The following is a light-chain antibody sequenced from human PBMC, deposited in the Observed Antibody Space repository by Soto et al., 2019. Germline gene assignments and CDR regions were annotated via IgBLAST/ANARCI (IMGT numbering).Light chain of an antibody. V-gene: IGKV3-15*01. CDR3: QQYNTWLWT. CDR2: GAS. J-gene: IGKJ1*01. Sequence: EVVMTQSPATLSVSPGERATLSCRASQSVNANLAWYQQKPGQAPRLLIHGASNRATGIPARFSGSGFGTAFIPTISSRQSEEFAVYYCQQYNTWLWTFGQGTKVEI. CDR1: QSVNAN.